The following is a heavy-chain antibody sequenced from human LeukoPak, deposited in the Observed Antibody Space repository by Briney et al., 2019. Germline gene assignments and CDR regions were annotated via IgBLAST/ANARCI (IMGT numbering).Heavy chain of an antibody. V-gene: IGHV7-4-1*02. CDR1: GGTFSSYA. D-gene: IGHD2-21*02. CDR2: INTNTGNP. CDR3: ARVPATAAYDGGYYFDY. J-gene: IGHJ4*02. Sequence: ASVKVSCKASGGTFSSYAISWVRQAPGQGLEWMGWINTNTGNPTYAQGFTGRFVFSLDTSVSTAYLQISSLKAEATAVYYCARVPATAAYDGGYYFDYWGQGTLVTVSS.